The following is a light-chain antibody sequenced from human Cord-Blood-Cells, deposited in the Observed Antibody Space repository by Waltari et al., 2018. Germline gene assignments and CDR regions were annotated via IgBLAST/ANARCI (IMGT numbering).Light chain of an antibody. J-gene: IGKJ4*01. CDR2: WAS. V-gene: IGKV4-1*01. Sequence: DIVTTQSPYPLPVSLGERPTINCKSTQTVLYSSNNKNYLAWYQQEPGQPPKLLIFWASTRESGVPDRFSGSGSGTDFTLTISSLQAEDVAVYYCQQYYSTPLTFGGGTKVEIK. CDR3: QQYYSTPLT. CDR1: QTVLYSSNNKNY.